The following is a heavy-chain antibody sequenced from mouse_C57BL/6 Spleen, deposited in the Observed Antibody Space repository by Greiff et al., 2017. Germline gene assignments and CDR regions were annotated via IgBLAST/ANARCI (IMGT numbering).Heavy chain of an antibody. D-gene: IGHD1-1*01. J-gene: IGHJ4*01. V-gene: IGHV5S21*01. CDR3: TRRSSLLYAMDY. CDR1: GFTFSSYA. Sequence: VQLKESGEGLVKPGGSLKLSCAASGFTFSSYAMSWVRQTPEKRLEWVAYISSGGDYIYYADTVKGRFTISRDNARNTLYLQMSSLKSEDTAMYYCTRRSSLLYAMDYWGQGTSVTVSS. CDR2: ISSGGDYI.